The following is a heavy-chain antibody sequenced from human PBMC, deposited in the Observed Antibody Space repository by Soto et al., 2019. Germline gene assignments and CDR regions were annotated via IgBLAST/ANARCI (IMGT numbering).Heavy chain of an antibody. D-gene: IGHD6-13*01. Sequence: QVQLQESGPGLVKPSETLSLTCTVSGGSISSYYWSWIRQPPGKGLEWIGYIYYSGSTNYNPSLKSRFTISVDTSKNQFSLKLSSVTAADTAVYYCASLYSSSWTDAFDIWGQGTMVTVSS. CDR3: ASLYSSSWTDAFDI. CDR1: GGSISSYY. V-gene: IGHV4-59*01. J-gene: IGHJ3*02. CDR2: IYYSGST.